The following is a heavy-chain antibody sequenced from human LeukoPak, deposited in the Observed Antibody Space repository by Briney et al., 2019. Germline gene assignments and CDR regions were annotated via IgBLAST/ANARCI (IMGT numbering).Heavy chain of an antibody. CDR2: INPDSKYI. CDR3: VKSRRVGANQRGLFDY. CDR1: AFALSTYT. D-gene: IGHD1-26*01. V-gene: IGHV3-21*01. J-gene: IGHJ4*02. Sequence: PGGSLRLSCAASAFALSTYTMEWVRLAPGKGLEWVSSINPDSKYIYYRDSVRGRFTISRDNAKNSLYLQMNSLRVEDTAVYYCVKSRRVGANQRGLFDYWGQGTLVTVSP.